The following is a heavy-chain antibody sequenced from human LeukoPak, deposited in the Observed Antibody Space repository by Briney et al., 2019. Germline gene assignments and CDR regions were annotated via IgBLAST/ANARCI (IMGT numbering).Heavy chain of an antibody. D-gene: IGHD3-22*01. J-gene: IGHJ4*02. V-gene: IGHV4-30-4*08. Sequence: PSETLSLTCAVYGGSFSGYYWSWIRQPPGKGLEWIGYIYYSGSTYYNPSLKSRVTISVDTSKNQFSLKPSSVTAADTAVYYCARQFKSSGYYYAGSYYFDYWGQGTLVTVSS. CDR2: IYYSGST. CDR3: ARQFKSSGYYYAGSYYFDY. CDR1: GGSFSGYY.